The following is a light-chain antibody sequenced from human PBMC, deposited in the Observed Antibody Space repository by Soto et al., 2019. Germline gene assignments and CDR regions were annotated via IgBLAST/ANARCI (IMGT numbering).Light chain of an antibody. CDR3: QQSYNIPLT. CDR1: QSVGSNY. Sequence: EIVLTQSPGTLSLSLGERATVSCRASQSVGSNYLAWYQRKPGQAPRLLIYGASSRATGIPDRFSGSGSGTDFTLTISRLEPEDFATYYCQQSYNIPLTFGPGTKVDFK. CDR2: GAS. J-gene: IGKJ3*01. V-gene: IGKV3-20*01.